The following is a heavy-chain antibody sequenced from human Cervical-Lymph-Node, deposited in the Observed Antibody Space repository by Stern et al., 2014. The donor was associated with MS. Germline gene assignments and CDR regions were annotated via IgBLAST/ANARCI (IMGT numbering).Heavy chain of an antibody. D-gene: IGHD6-19*01. J-gene: IGHJ3*02. V-gene: IGHV3-30*18. CDR1: GFPFSNFG. CDR2: ISYDVNDK. CDR3: AKGRTVAGKGVGALDI. Sequence: VQLVQSGGGVVQPGRSLRLSCAASGFPFSNFGMHWVRQAPGKGLEWVAIISYDVNDKNYADSVKGRFTISRDNSKNTVDLQINSLRAEDTAMYYCAKGRTVAGKGVGALDIWGQGTMVTVSS.